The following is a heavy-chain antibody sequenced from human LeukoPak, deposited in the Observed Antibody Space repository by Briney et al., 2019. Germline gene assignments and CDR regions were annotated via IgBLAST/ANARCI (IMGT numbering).Heavy chain of an antibody. Sequence: GASVKVSCKASGYTFTGYYIHWVRQAPGQGLEWMGWINPNSGGTNYAQKFQGRVTMTRDTSIRTAYMELRSLRSDDTAVYYCARDRASGGIYSFDYWGQGTLVTVSS. CDR2: INPNSGGT. CDR1: GYTFTGYY. D-gene: IGHD6-19*01. J-gene: IGHJ4*02. CDR3: ARDRASGGIYSFDY. V-gene: IGHV1-2*02.